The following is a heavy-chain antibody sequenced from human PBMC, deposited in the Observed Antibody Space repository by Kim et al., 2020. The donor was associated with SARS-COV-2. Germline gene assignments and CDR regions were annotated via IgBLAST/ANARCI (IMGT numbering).Heavy chain of an antibody. V-gene: IGHV1-8*01. D-gene: IGHD3-16*01. Sequence: QKLQGRVTMTRNTSISTAYMGLSSLRSEDTAVYYCARGPAVSGGRYAFDIWGQGTMVTVSS. CDR3: ARGPAVSGGRYAFDI. J-gene: IGHJ3*02.